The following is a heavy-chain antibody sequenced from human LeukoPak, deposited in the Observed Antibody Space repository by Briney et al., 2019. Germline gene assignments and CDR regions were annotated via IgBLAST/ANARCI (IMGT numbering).Heavy chain of an antibody. V-gene: IGHV3-21*01. J-gene: IGHJ4*02. CDR3: ARLRAAADRRYFDY. CDR2: ISSSSSYI. Sequence: GGSLRLSCAASGFTFRSYTMNWVRQAPGKGLEWVSSISSSSSYIYYADSVKGRFTISRDNAKNSLYLQMNSLRAEDTAVYYCARLRAAADRRYFDYWGQGTLVTVSS. CDR1: GFTFRSYT. D-gene: IGHD6-25*01.